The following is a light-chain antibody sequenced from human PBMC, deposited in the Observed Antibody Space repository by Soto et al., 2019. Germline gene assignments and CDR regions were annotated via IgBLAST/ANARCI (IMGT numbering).Light chain of an antibody. J-gene: IGLJ3*02. CDR2: EVT. CDR1: STDVGGLNY. V-gene: IGLV2-14*01. CDR3: SSYTFFSTVR. Sequence: QSVLTQPASVSGSPGQSITISCTGSSTDVGGLNYVSWYQQHPGKAPKLVIFEVTDRPSGISDRFSGSKSGNTASLTISGLQAEDEADYYCSSYTFFSTVRFGGGTKVTV.